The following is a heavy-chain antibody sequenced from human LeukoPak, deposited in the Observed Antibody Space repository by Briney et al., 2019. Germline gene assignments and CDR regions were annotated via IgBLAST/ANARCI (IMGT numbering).Heavy chain of an antibody. J-gene: IGHJ3*02. Sequence: PSETLSLTCTVSGVSISSYYWSWIRQPPGKGLEWIGYIYTSGSTNYNPSLKSRVTISVDTSKNQFSLKLSSVTAADTAVYYCARLPGGAFDIWGQGTMVTVSS. V-gene: IGHV4-4*09. CDR2: IYTSGST. CDR3: ARLPGGAFDI. D-gene: IGHD1-14*01. CDR1: GVSISSYY.